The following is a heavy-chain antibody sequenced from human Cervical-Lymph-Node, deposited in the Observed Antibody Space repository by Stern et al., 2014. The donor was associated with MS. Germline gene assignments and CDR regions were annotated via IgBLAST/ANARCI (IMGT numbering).Heavy chain of an antibody. Sequence: QVQLQESGPGLVKPSETLSLTCTVSGGSISSSSYYWGWIRQPPGKGLEWIGSIYYSGSTYYNPSLKSRVTISVDTSQNQFSLTLSSVTAADTAVYYCARRELTVDDGMDVWGQGTTVTVSS. D-gene: IGHD1-26*01. CDR1: GGSISSSSYY. V-gene: IGHV4-39*01. CDR3: ARRELTVDDGMDV. CDR2: IYYSGST. J-gene: IGHJ6*02.